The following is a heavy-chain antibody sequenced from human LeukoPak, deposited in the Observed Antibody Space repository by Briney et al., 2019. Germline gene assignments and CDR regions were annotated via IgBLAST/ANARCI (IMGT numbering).Heavy chain of an antibody. CDR3: ARVGDPTGTDY. V-gene: IGHV4-59*12. CDR1: GGSISSYY. CDR2: IYYTGST. Sequence: SETLSLTCTVSGGSISSYYWSWIRQPPGNGLEWIGYIYYTGSTNYNPSLKSRVTISVDTSKNQFSLKLSSVTAADTAVYYCARVGDPTGTDYWGQGTLVTVSS. J-gene: IGHJ4*02. D-gene: IGHD4-17*01.